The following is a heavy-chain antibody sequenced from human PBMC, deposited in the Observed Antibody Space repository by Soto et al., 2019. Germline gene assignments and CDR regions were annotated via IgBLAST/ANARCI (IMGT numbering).Heavy chain of an antibody. D-gene: IGHD3-3*01. CDR1: GGSISSHY. Sequence: SETLSLTCTVSGGSISSHYWSWIRQPPGQGLEWIGYIYYSGSTNYNPSLKSRVTISVDTSKNQFSLKLSSVTAADTAVYYCARDTITIFGVVTPLDVWGQGTTVTVSS. J-gene: IGHJ6*02. CDR3: ARDTITIFGVVTPLDV. V-gene: IGHV4-59*11. CDR2: IYYSGST.